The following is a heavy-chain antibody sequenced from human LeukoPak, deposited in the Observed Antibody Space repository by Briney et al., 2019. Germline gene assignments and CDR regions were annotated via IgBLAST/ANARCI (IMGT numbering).Heavy chain of an antibody. CDR1: GGVFTTYT. CDR2: INPKSGVT. V-gene: IGHV1-2*02. D-gene: IGHD5-12*01. CDR3: ARDRGYSGYEL. J-gene: IGHJ3*01. Sequence: VASVKVSCKASGGVFTTYTMSWVRQAPGQGLEWMGWINPKSGVTHDAQKFQGRVTKTSDTSISTAYLELSRLRSDDTAVYYCARDRGYSGYELWGQGTVVTVSS.